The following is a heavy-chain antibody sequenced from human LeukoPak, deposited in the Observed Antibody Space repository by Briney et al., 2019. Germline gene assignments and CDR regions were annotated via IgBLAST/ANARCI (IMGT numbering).Heavy chain of an antibody. D-gene: IGHD3-10*02. CDR2: ISSSGSTI. CDR3: AELGITLTGGV. Sequence: QAGGSLRLSCAASGFTFSSYEMKWVRQAPGKGLECVSYISSSGSTISYADSMKGRFTLSRDTAKNSLYQQMTSLRAEDTAVYYCAELGITLTGGVWGNGTPVTTSP. CDR1: GFTFSSYE. J-gene: IGHJ6*04. V-gene: IGHV3-48*03.